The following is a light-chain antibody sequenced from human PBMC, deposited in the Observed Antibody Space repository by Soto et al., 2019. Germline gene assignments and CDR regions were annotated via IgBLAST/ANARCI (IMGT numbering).Light chain of an antibody. CDR3: QQYGTSLFS. J-gene: IGKJ3*01. CDR2: GTS. Sequence: EIVLTQSPGTLSLSPGERATLSRRASQSVSSSYLAWHQQKPGQAPRLLIYGTSSRATGIPDRFSGSGSGTDFTLTISRLEPEDFAVYYCQQYGTSLFSFGPGTKGDIK. CDR1: QSVSSSY. V-gene: IGKV3-20*01.